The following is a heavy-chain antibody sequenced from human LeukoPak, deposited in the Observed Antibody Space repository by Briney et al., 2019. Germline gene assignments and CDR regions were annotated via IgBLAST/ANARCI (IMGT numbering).Heavy chain of an antibody. Sequence: GGSLRLSCAASGFTFSSCKMHWVRQAPGKGLERVAAISYDGSIEYYVDSVKGRFTISRDNSKNTLFLQMNSLRAEDTAVYYCAKAGDGYNELNYWGQGTRVTVSS. J-gene: IGHJ4*02. CDR2: ISYDGSIE. CDR3: AKAGDGYNELNY. V-gene: IGHV3-30*18. CDR1: GFTFSSCK. D-gene: IGHD5-24*01.